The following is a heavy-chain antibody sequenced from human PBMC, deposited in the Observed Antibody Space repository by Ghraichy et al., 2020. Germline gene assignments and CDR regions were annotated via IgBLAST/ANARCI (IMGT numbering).Heavy chain of an antibody. Sequence: SVKVSCKASVGTFNNYAFSWVRQAPGQGLEWMGNIIPIFDTPNYAQKFQGRFTITADESTNTAYMELTSLRSEDTAVYYCAREGGETRSSDSWGQGTLLTVSA. CDR1: VGTFNNYA. CDR3: AREGGETRSSDS. J-gene: IGHJ4*02. CDR2: IIPIFDTP. V-gene: IGHV1-69*13. D-gene: IGHD3-10*01.